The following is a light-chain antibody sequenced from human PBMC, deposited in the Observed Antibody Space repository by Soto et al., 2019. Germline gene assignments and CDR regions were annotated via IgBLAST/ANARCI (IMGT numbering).Light chain of an antibody. CDR2: DAS. Sequence: EIVLTQSPATLSVSPGERATLSCRASQSVRNQLAWYRQKPGQAPRLLIYDASNRASGIPARFGGSGSETDFTLTISSLEPEDFAVDYCQPRSTWPLTFGGGTKVEI. V-gene: IGKV3-11*01. CDR1: QSVRNQ. CDR3: QPRSTWPLT. J-gene: IGKJ4*01.